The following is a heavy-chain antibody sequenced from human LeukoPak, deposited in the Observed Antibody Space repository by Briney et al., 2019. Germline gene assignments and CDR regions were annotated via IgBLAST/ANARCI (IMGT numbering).Heavy chain of an antibody. CDR2: ITPDASMT. CDR3: AKAAPNWAIDY. D-gene: IGHD2-8*01. J-gene: IGHJ4*02. V-gene: IGHV3-74*01. CDR1: GITLSGAW. Sequence: GGSLRLSCRASGITLSGAWMHWVRQTPGKGLVCVSIITPDASMTSYADSVRGRFTISRDNAKNTLYLQMNSLRAEDTAIYYCAKAAPNWAIDYWGRGTLVTVSS.